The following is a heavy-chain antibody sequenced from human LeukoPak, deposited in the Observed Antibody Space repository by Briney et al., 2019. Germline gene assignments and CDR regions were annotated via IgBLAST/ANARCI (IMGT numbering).Heavy chain of an antibody. D-gene: IGHD3-22*01. J-gene: IGHJ4*02. Sequence: GGSLRLSCAASGFTFSSYWMSWVRQAPGKGLEWVANIKQDGSEKYYVDSVKGRFTISRDNSKNSLYLQMNSLRTEDTALYYCAKDHSSGMAPFFDYWGQGTLVTVSS. CDR2: IKQDGSEK. CDR3: AKDHSSGMAPFFDY. CDR1: GFTFSSYW. V-gene: IGHV3-7*03.